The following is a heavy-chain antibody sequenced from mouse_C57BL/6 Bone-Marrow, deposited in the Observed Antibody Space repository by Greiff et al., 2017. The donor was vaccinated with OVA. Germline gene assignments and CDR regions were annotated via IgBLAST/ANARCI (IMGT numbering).Heavy chain of an antibody. CDR1: GYTFTDHT. J-gene: IGHJ4*01. CDR2: IYPRDGST. Sequence: QVQLQQSDAELVKPGASVKISCKVSGYTFTDHTIHWMKQRPEQGLEWIGYIYPRDGSTKYNEKFKGKATLTADKSSSTAYMQLNSLTSEDSAVYFCANYGSSSDRYYAMDYWGQGTSVTVSS. V-gene: IGHV1-78*01. CDR3: ANYGSSSDRYYAMDY. D-gene: IGHD1-1*01.